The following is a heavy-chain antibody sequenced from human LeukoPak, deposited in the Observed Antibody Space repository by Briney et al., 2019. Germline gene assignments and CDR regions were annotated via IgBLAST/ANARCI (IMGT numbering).Heavy chain of an antibody. Sequence: GGPLRLSCGASGFTFSIYSMNWARQARGKGREWVSSISSSSSYIYYAHSVQGLLTLSRDNAKNPLYQQMNSLRAADTAVYYCARRNDVWGQGTLVTVSS. CDR3: ARRNDV. J-gene: IGHJ4*02. V-gene: IGHV3-21*06. D-gene: IGHD1-1*01. CDR2: ISSSSSYI. CDR1: GFTFSIYS.